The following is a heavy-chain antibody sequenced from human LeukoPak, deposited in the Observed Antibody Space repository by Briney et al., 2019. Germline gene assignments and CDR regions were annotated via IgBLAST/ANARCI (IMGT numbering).Heavy chain of an antibody. CDR2: INPNSGGT. Sequence: ASVKVSCKASGYTFTGYYMHWVRQAPGQGLEWMGWINPNSGGTNYAQKFQGRVTMTRDTSISTAYMELSRLRSGDTAVYYCARGGSYCSGGSCYPRLWDYWGQGTLVTVSS. V-gene: IGHV1-2*02. CDR3: ARGGSYCSGGSCYPRLWDY. J-gene: IGHJ4*02. CDR1: GYTFTGYY. D-gene: IGHD2-15*01.